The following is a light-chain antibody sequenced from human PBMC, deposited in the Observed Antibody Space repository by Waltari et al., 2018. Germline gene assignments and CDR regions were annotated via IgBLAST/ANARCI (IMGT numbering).Light chain of an antibody. CDR3: QSADSSGKV. CDR2: NDT. Sequence: SYELTQPPSVSVSPGQTARITCSGDALPKQYACWYQQKPGQAPEVVIYNDTERPSGVPERFSGSSSGTTVTLTISAVQAEDDADYYCQSADSSGKVFGGGTKLTVL. J-gene: IGLJ2*01. V-gene: IGLV3-25*03. CDR1: ALPKQY.